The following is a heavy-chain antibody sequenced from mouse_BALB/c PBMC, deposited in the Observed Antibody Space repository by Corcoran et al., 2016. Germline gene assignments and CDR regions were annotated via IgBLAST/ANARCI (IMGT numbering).Heavy chain of an antibody. J-gene: IGHJ1*01. CDR2: ISYDGSN. V-gene: IGHV3-6*02. Sequence: DVQLQESGPGLVKPSQSLSLTCSVTGYSITSGYYWNWIRQFPGNKLEWMGYISYDGSNNYNPSLKNRISITRDTSKNQFFLKLNSVTTEDTATYYCARELGRHYFDVWGAGTTVTVSS. D-gene: IGHD4-1*01. CDR3: ARELGRHYFDV. CDR1: GYSITSGYY.